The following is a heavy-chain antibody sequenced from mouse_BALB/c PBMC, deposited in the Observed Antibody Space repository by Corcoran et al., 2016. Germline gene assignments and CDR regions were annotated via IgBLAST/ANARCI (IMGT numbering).Heavy chain of an antibody. Sequence: LVKTGASVKISCKASGYSFTGYYMHWVKQSHGKSLEWIGYISCYNGATSYNQKFKGKATFTVDTSSSTAYMQFNSLTSEDSAVYYCARFYGSSLHAMDYWGQGTSVTVSS. CDR2: ISCYNGAT. D-gene: IGHD1-1*01. CDR1: GYSFTGYY. J-gene: IGHJ4*01. V-gene: IGHV1S34*01. CDR3: ARFYGSSLHAMDY.